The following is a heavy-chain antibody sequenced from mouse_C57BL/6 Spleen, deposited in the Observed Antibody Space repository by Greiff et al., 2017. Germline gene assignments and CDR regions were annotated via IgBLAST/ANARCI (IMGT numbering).Heavy chain of an antibody. J-gene: IGHJ3*01. V-gene: IGHV1-18*01. Sequence: EVQLQQSGPELVKPGASVKIPCKASGYTFTDYNMDWVKQSHGKSLEWIGDINPNNGGTIYNQKFKGKATLTVDKSSSTAYMELRSLTSEDTAVYYCARSDYDYDDGAWFAYWGQGTLVTVSA. CDR3: ARSDYDYDDGAWFAY. CDR1: GYTFTDYN. CDR2: INPNNGGT. D-gene: IGHD2-4*01.